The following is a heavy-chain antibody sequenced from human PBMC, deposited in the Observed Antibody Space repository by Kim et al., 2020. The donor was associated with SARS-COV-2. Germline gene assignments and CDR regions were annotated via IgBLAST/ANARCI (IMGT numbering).Heavy chain of an antibody. V-gene: IGHV3-20*03. J-gene: IGHJ4*02. CDR3: AREKGQPLATQLDY. D-gene: IGHD6-13*01. Sequence: KRRSPISRDKAKTTLYLQMNSLRAEDTALYYCAREKGQPLATQLDYWGQGTLVTVSS.